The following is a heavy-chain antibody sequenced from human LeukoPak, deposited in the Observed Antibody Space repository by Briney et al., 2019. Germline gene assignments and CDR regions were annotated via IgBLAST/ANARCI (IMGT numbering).Heavy chain of an antibody. CDR2: IRYDGGNK. CDR3: VKDFGYYGSGSSAFDY. CDR1: GFTFSDHY. J-gene: IGHJ4*02. D-gene: IGHD3-10*01. V-gene: IGHV3-30*02. Sequence: GGSLRLSCAASGFTFSDHYMDWVRQAPGKGLEWVAFIRYDGGNKPYADSVKGRFTISRDNSKNTLYLQMNSLRAEDTALYYCVKDFGYYGSGSSAFDYWGQGTLVTVSS.